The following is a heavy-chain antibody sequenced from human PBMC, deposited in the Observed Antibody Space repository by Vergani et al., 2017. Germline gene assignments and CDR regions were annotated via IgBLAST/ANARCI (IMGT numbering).Heavy chain of an antibody. CDR1: GGSLSSGSYY. CDR3: ARGAAARPPFDY. CDR2: IYNIGST. J-gene: IGHJ4*02. V-gene: IGHV4-31*03. D-gene: IGHD6-6*01. Sequence: QVQLQESGPGLLKPSQTLSLTCTVSGGSLSSGSYYWSWVRQRPGKGLEWIGYIYNIGSTYYNPSLKSRVTISVDASKNQFSLKLSSVTAADTAVYYCARGAAARPPFDYWGQGTLVTVSS.